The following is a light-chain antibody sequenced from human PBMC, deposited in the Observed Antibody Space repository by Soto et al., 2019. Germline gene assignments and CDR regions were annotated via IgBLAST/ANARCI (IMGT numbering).Light chain of an antibody. Sequence: EIVMTQSPATLSVSPGEIATVYFSASQSVSSHLAWYQQTRGQAPRLLIYDASSRASGIPARFSGSGSGTDFTLTISSLEPEDFAVYYCQQGGNWPLTCGQGTRLEIK. CDR2: DAS. V-gene: IGKV3-11*01. J-gene: IGKJ5*01. CDR3: QQGGNWPLT. CDR1: QSVSSH.